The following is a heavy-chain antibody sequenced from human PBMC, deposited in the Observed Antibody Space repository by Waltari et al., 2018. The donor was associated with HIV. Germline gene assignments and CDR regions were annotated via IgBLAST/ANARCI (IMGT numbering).Heavy chain of an antibody. V-gene: IGHV4-34*01. CDR2: INPSGST. CDR3: ARHAIAAAGTGWFDP. J-gene: IGHJ5*02. CDR1: GGSFSGYY. D-gene: IGHD6-13*01. Sequence: QVQLQQWGAGLLKPSETLSLTCAVYGGSFSGYYWSWIRQPPGKGPEWNGEINPSGSTNYNPSLKSRVTISVDTSKNQFSLKLSSGTAADTAVYYCARHAIAAAGTGWFDPWGQGTLVTVSS.